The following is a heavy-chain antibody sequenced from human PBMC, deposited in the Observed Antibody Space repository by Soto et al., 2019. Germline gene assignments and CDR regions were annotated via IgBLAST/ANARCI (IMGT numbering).Heavy chain of an antibody. V-gene: IGHV1-69*01. CDR2: IMPIFGTT. CDR1: GGTFTYS. J-gene: IGHJ3*01. Sequence: QVQLVQSGAEVQKPGSSVRVSCQASGGTFTYSVSWVRQAPGQGLEWMGGIMPIFGTTNYAQKFQGGMTITADESRNIAYLELSSLKSEDTAVYYCARQSGRDDAFELWGQGTLVTVSS. D-gene: IGHD1-26*01. CDR3: ARQSGRDDAFEL.